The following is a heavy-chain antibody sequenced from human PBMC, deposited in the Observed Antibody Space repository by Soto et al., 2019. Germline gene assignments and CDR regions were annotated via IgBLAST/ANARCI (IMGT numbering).Heavy chain of an antibody. D-gene: IGHD4-17*01. CDR1: GFTFRMFS. Sequence: LRLSCSASGFTFRMFSMDWVRQAPGKGLEYVSGISSNGDSTYYADSVKGRFTISRDNSKNTLYLQMSSLRAVDTAVYYCVHPRSTVQIPPTWGQGTLVTVSS. CDR3: VHPRSTVQIPPT. J-gene: IGHJ5*02. CDR2: ISSNGDST. V-gene: IGHV3-64D*06.